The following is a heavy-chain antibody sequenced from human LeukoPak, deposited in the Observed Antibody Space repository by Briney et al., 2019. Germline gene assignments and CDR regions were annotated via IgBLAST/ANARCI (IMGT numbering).Heavy chain of an antibody. Sequence: SETLSLTCAVYGGSFSGYYWGWIRQPPGKELEWIGEINHSGSTNYNPSLKSRVTISVDTSKNQFSLKLSSVTAADTAVYYCARDYYGSGTRLPPFDYWGQGTLVTVSS. CDR3: ARDYYGSGTRLPPFDY. D-gene: IGHD3-10*01. J-gene: IGHJ4*02. CDR2: INHSGST. V-gene: IGHV4-34*01. CDR1: GGSFSGYY.